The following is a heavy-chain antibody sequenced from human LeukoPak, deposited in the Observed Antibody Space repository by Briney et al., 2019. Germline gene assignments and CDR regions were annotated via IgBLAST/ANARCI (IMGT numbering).Heavy chain of an antibody. Sequence: GGSLRLSCTASGFSFADYAMNWVRQAPGKGLEWVGFIRSKTYGGTTEYAASVKGRFTISRDDSRSIAYLQMNSPKTEDTAVYYCSRSGAGLDYLDYWGQGTLVTVSS. CDR1: GFSFADYA. CDR2: IRSKTYGGTT. D-gene: IGHD6-19*01. V-gene: IGHV3-49*04. J-gene: IGHJ4*02. CDR3: SRSGAGLDYLDY.